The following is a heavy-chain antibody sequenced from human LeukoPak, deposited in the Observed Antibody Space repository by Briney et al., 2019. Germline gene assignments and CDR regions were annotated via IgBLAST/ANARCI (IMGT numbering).Heavy chain of an antibody. CDR1: GFTFSTSA. Sequence: GGSLRLSCEASGFTFSTSAMIWVRQPPGKGLEWVSSIFPSGGEIHYADSVRGRFTISRDNSKSTLSLQMNSLRAEDTAIYYCATYRQVLLPFESWGQGTLVTVSS. D-gene: IGHD2-8*02. J-gene: IGHJ4*02. CDR2: IFPSGGEI. CDR3: ATYRQVLLPFES. V-gene: IGHV3-23*01.